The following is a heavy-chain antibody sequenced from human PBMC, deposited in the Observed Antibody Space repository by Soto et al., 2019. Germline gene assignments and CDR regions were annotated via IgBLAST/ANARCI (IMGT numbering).Heavy chain of an antibody. Sequence: EVQLVESGGGLVQPGGSLRLSCAASGFTFSTYWMSWVRRTPGEGLEWVANIKQDGTEKYYVDSVRGRLTVSRDNAKSSLYLKMNSLRVEDTAVYYCTTSPHRDSERVFVWGQGTKVTVSS. V-gene: IGHV3-7*01. CDR3: TTSPHRDSERVFV. J-gene: IGHJ6*02. D-gene: IGHD1-26*01. CDR2: IKQDGTEK. CDR1: GFTFSTYW.